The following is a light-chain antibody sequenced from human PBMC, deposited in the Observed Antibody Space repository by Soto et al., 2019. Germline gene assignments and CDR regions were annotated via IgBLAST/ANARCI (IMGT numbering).Light chain of an antibody. Sequence: QSVLTQSPSASGAPGQRVSISCSGGTSNIGSITVNWYQQLPGTAPKLLIYNTYQRPSGVPDRFSGSKSGTSASLAISGLQSEDEADYYCATWDDSLNSLVFGGGTKLTVL. J-gene: IGLJ3*02. CDR2: NTY. V-gene: IGLV1-44*01. CDR1: TSNIGSIT. CDR3: ATWDDSLNSLV.